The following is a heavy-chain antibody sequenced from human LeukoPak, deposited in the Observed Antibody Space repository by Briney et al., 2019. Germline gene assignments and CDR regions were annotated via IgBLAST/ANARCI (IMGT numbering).Heavy chain of an antibody. Sequence: KPGGSLRLSCAASGITFSDYSMNWVRQALGKGLEWVSSISSRSSYIYYANSVKGRFIISRDNAKNSLYLQMNSLRAEDTALYYCAKVLGASDNGGFGYWGQGTLVTVSS. D-gene: IGHD1-26*01. CDR1: GITFSDYS. CDR3: AKVLGASDNGGFGY. J-gene: IGHJ4*02. CDR2: ISSRSSYI. V-gene: IGHV3-21*01.